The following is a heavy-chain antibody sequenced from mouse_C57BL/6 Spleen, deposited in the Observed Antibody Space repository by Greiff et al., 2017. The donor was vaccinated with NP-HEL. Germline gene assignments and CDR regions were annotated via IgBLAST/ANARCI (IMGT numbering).Heavy chain of an antibody. V-gene: IGHV1-64*01. J-gene: IGHJ3*01. CDR1: GYTFTSYW. CDR3: AREGDYYGSLAWFAY. CDR2: IHPNSGST. Sequence: QVQLQQPGAELVKPGASVKLSCKASGYTFTSYWMHWVKQRPGQGLEWIGMIHPNSGSTNYNEKFKSKATLTVDKSSSTAYMQLSSLTSEDSAVYYCAREGDYYGSLAWFAYWGQGTLVTVSA. D-gene: IGHD1-1*01.